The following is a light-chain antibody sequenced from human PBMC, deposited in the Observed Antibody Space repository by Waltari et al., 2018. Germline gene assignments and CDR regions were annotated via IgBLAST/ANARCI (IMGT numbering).Light chain of an antibody. J-gene: IGKJ1*01. CDR1: QDISNY. Sequence: DIQMPQSPSSLSASVGDRVTLTCQASQDISNYLNWYQQKPGKAPKLLIYDASNLETGVPSRFSGSGSGTDFTFTISSLQPEDIATYYCQQYNNWPWTFGQGTKVEIK. CDR3: QQYNNWPWT. V-gene: IGKV1-33*01. CDR2: DAS.